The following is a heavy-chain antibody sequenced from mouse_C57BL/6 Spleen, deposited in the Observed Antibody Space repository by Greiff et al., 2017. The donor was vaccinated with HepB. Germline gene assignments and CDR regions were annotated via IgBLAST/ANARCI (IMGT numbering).Heavy chain of an antibody. J-gene: IGHJ3*01. Sequence: VKLMESGAELVRPGASVTLSCKASGYTFTDYEMHWVKQTPVHGLEWIGAIDPETGGTAYNQKFKGKAILTADKSSSTAYMELRSLTSEDSAVYYCTPNWDGTWFAYWGQGTLVTVSA. CDR2: IDPETGGT. CDR3: TPNWDGTWFAY. CDR1: GYTFTDYE. D-gene: IGHD4-1*01. V-gene: IGHV1-15*01.